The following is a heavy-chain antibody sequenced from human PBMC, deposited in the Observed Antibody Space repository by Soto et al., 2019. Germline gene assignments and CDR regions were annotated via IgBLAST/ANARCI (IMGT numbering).Heavy chain of an antibody. CDR2: IIPIFDKA. Sequence: QVQLVQSGAEVKKPGSSVKVSCKGSGATFTSYGVIWVRQAPGQGLEWMGGIIPIFDKANYARKFQARLTIPADKSTSTAFMELRSLRSEDTAVYYCARAGIYSDYFTGAQDPWGQGTLVTVSS. CDR3: ARAGIYSDYFTGAQDP. D-gene: IGHD4-17*01. CDR1: GATFTSYG. J-gene: IGHJ5*02. V-gene: IGHV1-69*06.